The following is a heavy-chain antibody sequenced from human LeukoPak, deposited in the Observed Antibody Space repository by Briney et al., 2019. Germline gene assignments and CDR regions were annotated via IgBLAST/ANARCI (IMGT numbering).Heavy chain of an antibody. V-gene: IGHV3-23*01. CDR1: GFTFSSYA. J-gene: IGHJ4*02. CDR3: AKGRSSGWSSSFDY. D-gene: IGHD6-19*01. CDR2: ISGSGGST. Sequence: GGSLRLSCAASGFTFSSYAMSWVRQAPGRGLEWISAISGSGGSTYYAGSVKGRFTISRDNSKSTLYLQVNSLRAEDTAVYYCAKGRSSGWSSSFDYWGQGTLVTVSS.